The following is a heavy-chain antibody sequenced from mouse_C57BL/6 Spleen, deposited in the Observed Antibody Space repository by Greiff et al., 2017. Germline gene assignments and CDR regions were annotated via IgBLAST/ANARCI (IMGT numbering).Heavy chain of an antibody. CDR2: IWSGGST. J-gene: IGHJ1*03. V-gene: IGHV2-2*01. CDR1: GFSLTSYG. D-gene: IGHD1-1*01. CDR3: ARNSRYRYGTRGWYFDV. Sequence: VQLQQSGPGLVQPSQSLSITCTVSGFSLTSYGVHWVRQSPGKGLEWLGVIWSGGSTDYNAAFISRLSISKDNSKSQVFFKMNSLQADDTAIYYCARNSRYRYGTRGWYFDVWGTGTTVTVSS.